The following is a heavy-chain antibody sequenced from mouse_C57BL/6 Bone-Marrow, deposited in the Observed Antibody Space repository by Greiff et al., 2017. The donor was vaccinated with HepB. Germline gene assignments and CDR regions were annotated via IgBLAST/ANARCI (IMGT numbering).Heavy chain of an antibody. J-gene: IGHJ4*01. Sequence: EVQGVESGGGLVQPKGSLKLSCAASGFSFNTYAMNWVRQAPGKGLEWVARIRSKSNNYATYYADSVKDRFTISRDDSESMLYLQMNNLKTEDTAMYYCVKTGLYPNYAMDYWGQGTSVTVSS. CDR2: IRSKSNNYAT. V-gene: IGHV10-1*01. CDR1: GFSFNTYA. CDR3: VKTGLYPNYAMDY. D-gene: IGHD2-12*01.